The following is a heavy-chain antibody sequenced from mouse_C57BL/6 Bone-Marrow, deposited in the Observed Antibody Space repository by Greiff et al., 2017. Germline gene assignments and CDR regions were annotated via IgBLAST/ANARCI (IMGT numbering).Heavy chain of an antibody. CDR3: SRSLRGSRYGYFGG. J-gene: IGHJ1*03. CDR1: GFTFTDYY. Sequence: DVKLVESGGGLVQPGGSLSLSCAASGFTFTDYYMSWVRQPPGKALEWLGFIRNKANGYTTEYSASVKGRFTISRDNNQSILYLPMNALRAEDSATYYCSRSLRGSRYGYFGGWGTGATVTVSS. CDR2: IRNKANGYTT. D-gene: IGHD1-1*01. V-gene: IGHV7-3*01.